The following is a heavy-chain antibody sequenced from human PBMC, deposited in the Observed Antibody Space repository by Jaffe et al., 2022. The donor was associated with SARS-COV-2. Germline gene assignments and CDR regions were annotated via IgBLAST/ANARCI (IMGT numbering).Heavy chain of an antibody. D-gene: IGHD5-18*01. V-gene: IGHV3-30-3*01. J-gene: IGHJ4*02. CDR1: GFTFSSYP. Sequence: QVHLVESGGGVVQPGRSLTLSCAPSGFTFSSYPMHWVRQAPGKGLEWVAGISFDGNNPYYADSVRGRLTISRDNSKNILYLQVTSLRAEDTAVYYCSANIGYGQGLLDYWGQGTLVTVSS. CDR3: SANIGYGQGLLDY. CDR2: ISFDGNNP.